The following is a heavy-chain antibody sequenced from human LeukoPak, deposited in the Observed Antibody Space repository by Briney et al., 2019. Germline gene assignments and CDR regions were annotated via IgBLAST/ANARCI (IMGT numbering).Heavy chain of an antibody. D-gene: IGHD2/OR15-2a*01. V-gene: IGHV3-23*01. J-gene: IGHJ4*02. CDR1: GFSLSTFW. CDR3: AKGPLLWD. Sequence: GGSLRLSCAASGFSLSTFWMHWVRQAPGKGLEWVSSISGSGGSTYYADSVKGRFTISRDNSKNTLYLQMNSLRAEDTAVYYCAKGPLLWDWGQGTLVTVSS. CDR2: ISGSGGST.